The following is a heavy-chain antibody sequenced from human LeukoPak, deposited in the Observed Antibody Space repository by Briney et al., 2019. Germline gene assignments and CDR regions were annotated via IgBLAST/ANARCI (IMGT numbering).Heavy chain of an antibody. D-gene: IGHD5-12*01. CDR3: ATPQGRGYSGYDSDSYYYYYGMDV. CDR2: INHSGST. J-gene: IGHJ6*02. V-gene: IGHV4-34*01. CDR1: GGSFSGYY. Sequence: PSETLSLTCAVYGGSFSGYYWSWIRQPPGKGLEWIGEINHSGSTYYNPSLKSRVTISVDTSKNQFSLKLSSVTAADTAVYYCATPQGRGYSGYDSDSYYYYYGMDVWGQGTTVTVSS.